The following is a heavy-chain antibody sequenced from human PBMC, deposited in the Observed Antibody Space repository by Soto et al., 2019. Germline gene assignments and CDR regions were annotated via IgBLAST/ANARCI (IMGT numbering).Heavy chain of an antibody. D-gene: IGHD2-15*01. CDR2: MHHSGRT. CDR3: ARWVEVSLDYFDS. CDR1: GAYMRNDYYY. J-gene: IGHJ4*02. Sequence: SETLSLTCTVSGAYMRNDYYYWSWVRQNPGKDLEWIGHMHHSGRTHYNPSLKSRVAISVDTSKNQFSLYLTSVTAADTAVYYCARWVEVSLDYFDSWGQGTPVTVSS. V-gene: IGHV4-31*03.